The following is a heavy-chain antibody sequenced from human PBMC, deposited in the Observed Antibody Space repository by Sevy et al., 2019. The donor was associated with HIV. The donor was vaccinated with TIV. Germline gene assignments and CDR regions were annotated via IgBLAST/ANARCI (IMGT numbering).Heavy chain of an antibody. CDR2: INSDGSGT. J-gene: IGHJ5*02. CDR3: ARGPPRRAARPDNWFDP. CDR1: GFTFSSYW. Sequence: GGSLRLSCPASGFTFSSYWMHWVRQAPGKGLVWVSRINSDGSGTSYADSVKGRFTISRDNAKNTLYLQMNSLRAEDTAVYYCARGPPRRAARPDNWFDPWGQGTLVTVSS. D-gene: IGHD6-13*01. V-gene: IGHV3-74*01.